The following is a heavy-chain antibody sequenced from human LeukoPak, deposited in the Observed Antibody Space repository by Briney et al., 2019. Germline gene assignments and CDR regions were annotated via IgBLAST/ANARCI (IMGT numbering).Heavy chain of an antibody. V-gene: IGHV4-34*01. D-gene: IGHD1-26*01. CDR1: GGSFSGYY. CDR3: ARSIVGATEFDY. CDR2: INHSGST. J-gene: IGHJ4*02. Sequence: SETLSLTCAVYGGSFSGYYWSWIRQPPGKGLEWIGEINHSGSTNYNPSLKSRVTISVDTSKNQFSLKLSSVTAADTAVYYCARSIVGATEFDYWGQGTLVTVSS.